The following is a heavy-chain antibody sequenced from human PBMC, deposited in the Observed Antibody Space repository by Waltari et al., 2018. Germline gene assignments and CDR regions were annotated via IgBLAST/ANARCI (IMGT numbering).Heavy chain of an antibody. J-gene: IGHJ4*02. CDR3: ARDWQRYFDWLLPTPLDY. Sequence: EVQLVESGGGLVKPGGSLRLSCAASGFTFSTYSMNWVRQAPGKGLEWVSSINPGSTYIYYADSVKGRFTISRDNAKNSLYLQMNSLRAEDTAVYYCARDWQRYFDWLLPTPLDYWGQGTLVTVSS. CDR2: INPGSTYI. V-gene: IGHV3-21*02. D-gene: IGHD3-9*01. CDR1: GFTFSTYS.